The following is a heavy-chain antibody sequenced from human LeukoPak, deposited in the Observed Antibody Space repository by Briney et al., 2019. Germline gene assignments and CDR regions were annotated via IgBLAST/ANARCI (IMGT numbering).Heavy chain of an antibody. J-gene: IGHJ4*02. CDR3: ARDASRTTAPDDY. CDR1: GYSFTDYY. D-gene: IGHD1-1*01. CDR2: INPNNGGT. V-gene: IGHV1-2*02. Sequence: ASVKVSCKASGYSFTDYYMHWVRQAPGQGLEWMGWINPNNGGTNYEQKFQGRVTMTRDTSISTVYIELSRLTPDDTSVYYCARDASRTTAPDDYWGQGTLVTVSS.